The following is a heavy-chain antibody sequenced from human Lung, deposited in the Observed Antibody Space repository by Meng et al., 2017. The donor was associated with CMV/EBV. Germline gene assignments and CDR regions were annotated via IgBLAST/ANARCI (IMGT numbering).Heavy chain of an antibody. Sequence: LSCSVSGDSVSSSDYHWAWIRQPPGKGLECIGSIHSSGYTYSNPSLKSRVAFSLDTSKNQFSLKLSSVTAADTAVYYCARDYKFDTRPFDYWGQGTXVTVSS. D-gene: IGHD3-22*01. CDR1: GDSVSSSDYH. CDR2: IHSSGYT. J-gene: IGHJ4*02. CDR3: ARDYKFDTRPFDY. V-gene: IGHV4-39*07.